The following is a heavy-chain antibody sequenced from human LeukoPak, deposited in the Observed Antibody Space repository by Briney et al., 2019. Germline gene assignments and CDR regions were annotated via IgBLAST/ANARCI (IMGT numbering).Heavy chain of an antibody. CDR3: ARRDRRDGYSQMRRAFDI. CDR2: IYYSGST. Sequence: SETLSLTCTVSGGSISSSSYYWGWIRQPPGKGLEWIGSIYYSGSTYYNPSLKSRVTISVDTSKNQFSLKLSSVTAADTAVYYCARRDRRDGYSQMRRAFDIWGQGTMVTVSS. J-gene: IGHJ3*02. V-gene: IGHV4-39*07. D-gene: IGHD5-24*01. CDR1: GGSISSSSYY.